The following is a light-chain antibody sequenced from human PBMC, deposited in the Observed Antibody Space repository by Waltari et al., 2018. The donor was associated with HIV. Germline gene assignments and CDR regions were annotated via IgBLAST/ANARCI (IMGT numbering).Light chain of an antibody. J-gene: IGLJ2*01. CDR2: QDT. CDR1: KLGDKY. Sequence: SYGLSQPPSVPVSPGQTASITCFGDKLGDKYVSWYQQKTGQSPVLVVYQDTKRPSGIPDRFSGSNSGNTATLTIGGTQAVDEADYYCQAWGINSVIFGGGTHLTVL. V-gene: IGLV3-1*01. CDR3: QAWGINSVI.